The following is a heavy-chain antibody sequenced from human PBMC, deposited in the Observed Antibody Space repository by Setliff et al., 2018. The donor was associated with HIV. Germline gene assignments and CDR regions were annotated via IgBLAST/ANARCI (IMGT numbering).Heavy chain of an antibody. CDR2: IYASGST. V-gene: IGHV4-4*09. CDR1: GDSISGSY. J-gene: IGHJ3*01. Sequence: SETLSLTCTVSGDSISGSYWCWIRQPPGKGLEWIGYIYASGSTNYNPSLKSRITMSMDTSKNQFSLQLSSVTAADTAVYYCARIPWVATLWGGAFDLWGHGTMVTVSS. CDR3: ARIPWVATLWGGAFDL. D-gene: IGHD5-12*01.